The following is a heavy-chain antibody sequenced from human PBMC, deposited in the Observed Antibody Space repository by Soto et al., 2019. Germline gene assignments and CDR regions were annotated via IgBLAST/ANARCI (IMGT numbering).Heavy chain of an antibody. J-gene: IGHJ6*02. CDR3: ARVTGRYYSGMDV. Sequence: QVQLQQWGAGLLKPSETLSLTCAVYGGSFSGYYWSWILQPPGKGLEWIGEINHSGSTKYNPSLKSRVTMSVDTSKNQFSLKLSSVTAADTAVYYCARVTGRYYSGMDVWGQGTTVTVSS. CDR1: GGSFSGYY. CDR2: INHSGST. V-gene: IGHV4-34*01.